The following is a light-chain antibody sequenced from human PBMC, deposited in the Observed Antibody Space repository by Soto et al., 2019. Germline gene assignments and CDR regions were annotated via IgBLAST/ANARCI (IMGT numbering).Light chain of an antibody. V-gene: IGLV2-23*03. CDR2: EGS. CDR1: SSDIKNSNL. CDR3: YSYPTYSGFMV. J-gene: IGLJ2*01. Sequence: QSVLTQPASVSGSPGQSITISCTGTSSDIKNSNLVSWYQQHPGKAPKLMIYEGSKRPSGISHRFSGSKSGTTASLTISGLQAEDGVDYYCYSYPTYSGFMVFGGGTKLPVL.